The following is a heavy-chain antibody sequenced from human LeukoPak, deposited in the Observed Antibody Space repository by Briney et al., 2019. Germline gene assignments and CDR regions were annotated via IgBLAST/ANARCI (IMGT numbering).Heavy chain of an antibody. Sequence: KPSETLSLTCAVSGYSISSGYYWGWIRQPPGKGLEWIGSIYHSGSTYYNPSLKSRVTISVDTSKNQFSLKLRSVTAADTAVYFCVRHEEAFVSSGWFLHWFDPWGQGTLVTVSS. D-gene: IGHD6-19*01. J-gene: IGHJ5*02. V-gene: IGHV4-38-2*01. CDR3: VRHEEAFVSSGWFLHWFDP. CDR1: GYSISSGYY. CDR2: IYHSGST.